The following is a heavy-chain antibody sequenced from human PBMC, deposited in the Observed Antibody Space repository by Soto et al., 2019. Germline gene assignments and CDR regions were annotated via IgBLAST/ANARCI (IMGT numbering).Heavy chain of an antibody. J-gene: IGHJ3*02. CDR2: ISYDGSNK. V-gene: IGHV3-30*18. CDR3: AKLAAHIVGARGGSAFDI. CDR1: GFTFSSYG. Sequence: GGSLRLSCAASGFTFSSYGMHWVRQAPGKGLEWVAVISYDGSNKYYADSVKGRFTISRDNSKNTLYLQMNSLRAEDTAVYYCAKLAAHIVGARGGSAFDIWGQGTMVTVSS. D-gene: IGHD1-26*01.